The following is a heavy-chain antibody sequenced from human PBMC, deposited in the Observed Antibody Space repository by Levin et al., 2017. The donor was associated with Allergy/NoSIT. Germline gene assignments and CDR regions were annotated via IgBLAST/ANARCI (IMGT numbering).Heavy chain of an antibody. J-gene: IGHJ6*03. CDR1: GFTFSSYG. V-gene: IGHV3-30*18. CDR2: ISYDGSNK. CDR3: AKDNAPPAEPFYYYYYMDV. Sequence: GGSLRLSCAASGFTFSSYGMHWVRQAPGKGLEWVAVISYDGSNKYYADSVKGRFTISRDNSKNTLYLQMNSLRAEDTAVYYCAKDNAPPAEPFYYYYYMDVWGKGTTVTVSS. D-gene: IGHD2-2*01.